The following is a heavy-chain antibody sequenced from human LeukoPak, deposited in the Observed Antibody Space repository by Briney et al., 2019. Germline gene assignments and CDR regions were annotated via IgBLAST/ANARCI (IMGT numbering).Heavy chain of an antibody. CDR3: AKDGSCSSTSCYFFYYGMDV. J-gene: IGHJ6*02. V-gene: IGHV3-23*01. CDR2: ISGSGGST. Sequence: GGSLRLSCAASGFTFSSYAMSWVRQAPGKGLEWVSAISGSGGSTYYADSVKGRFTISRDNSKNTLYLQMNSLRAEDTAVYYCAKDGSCSSTSCYFFYYGMDVWGQGATVTVSS. CDR1: GFTFSSYA. D-gene: IGHD2-2*01.